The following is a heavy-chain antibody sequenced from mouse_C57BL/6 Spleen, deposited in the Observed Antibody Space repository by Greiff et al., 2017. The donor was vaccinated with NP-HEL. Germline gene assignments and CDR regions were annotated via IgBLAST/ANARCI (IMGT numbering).Heavy chain of an antibody. CDR1: GYTFTSYW. Sequence: QVHVKQSGAELVRPGSSVKLSCKASGYTFTSYWMDWVKQRPGQGLEWIGNIYPSDSETHYNQKFKDKATLTVDKSSSTAYMQLSSLTSEDSAVYYCARTLRRGYFDVWGTGTTVTVSS. CDR2: IYPSDSET. D-gene: IGHD1-1*01. CDR3: ARTLRRGYFDV. J-gene: IGHJ1*03. V-gene: IGHV1-61*01.